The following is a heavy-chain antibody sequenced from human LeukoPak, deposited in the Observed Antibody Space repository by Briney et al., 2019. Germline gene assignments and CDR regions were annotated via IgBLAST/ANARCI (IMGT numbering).Heavy chain of an antibody. Sequence: SETLSLTCTVSGGSISSYYWSWIRQPPGKGLEWIGYIYYSGSTNYNPSLKSRVTISVDTSKNKFSLKLSSVTAADTAVYYGARGVWYFDYWGQGTLVTVSS. CDR3: ARGVWYFDY. CDR1: GGSISSYY. CDR2: IYYSGST. V-gene: IGHV4-59*01. J-gene: IGHJ4*02. D-gene: IGHD6-6*01.